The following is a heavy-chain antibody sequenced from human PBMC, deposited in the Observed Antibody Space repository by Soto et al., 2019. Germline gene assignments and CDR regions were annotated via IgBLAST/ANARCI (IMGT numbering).Heavy chain of an antibody. CDR3: MGGDPGFDY. CDR1: EFTFSDYG. CDR2: ITYAGRKK. V-gene: IGHV3-30*13. J-gene: IGHJ4*02. Sequence: QVQLVDSGGGVAQPGRSLTLSCVGSEFTFSDYGMHRVRQTPGKGLLWVAAITYAGRKKRYADSVKGRFTISRDNSKNMLCVQMNSLGLEDTAIYGCMGGDPGFDYWGQGTLVTVSS. D-gene: IGHD2-21*02.